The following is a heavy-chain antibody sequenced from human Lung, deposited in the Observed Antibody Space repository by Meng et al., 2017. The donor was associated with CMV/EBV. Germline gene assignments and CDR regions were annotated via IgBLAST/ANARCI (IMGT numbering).Heavy chain of an antibody. V-gene: IGHV3-23*03. J-gene: IGHJ6*02. CDR1: GFTFSTFA. D-gene: IGHD1-26*01. Sequence: GESXKISCAASGFTFSTFAMSWVRQAPGKGLQWVSVIYSGDDSTYYADSVKGRFTISRDNSKNMLYLQMNSLRAEDSAVYFCAKGKWGGYYYYYGMDGWGQGTXVTVSS. CDR2: IYSGDDST. CDR3: AKGKWGGYYYYYGMDG.